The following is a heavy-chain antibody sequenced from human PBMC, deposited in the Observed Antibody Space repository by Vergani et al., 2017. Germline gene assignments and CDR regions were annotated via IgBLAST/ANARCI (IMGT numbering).Heavy chain of an antibody. J-gene: IGHJ6*02. CDR2: IRSKNDGGTA. CDR3: AKANPRNSGYDYLYYYHAMDV. V-gene: IGHV3-15*01. D-gene: IGHD5-12*01. CDR1: GITFKNAW. Sequence: EVQVVESGGGLIKPGGSLRLSCVVSGITFKNAWINWVRQAPGKGLEWIGRIRSKNDGGTADYAAPLKGRFTISRDDSKDSAFLLVNNLKTEDTAVYYCAKANPRNSGYDYLYYYHAMDVWGQGTTVTVSS.